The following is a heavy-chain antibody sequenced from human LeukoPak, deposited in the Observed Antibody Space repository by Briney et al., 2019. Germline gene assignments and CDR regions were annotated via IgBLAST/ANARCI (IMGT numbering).Heavy chain of an antibody. Sequence: HPGGSLRLSCAASGFTFSSYAMSWVRQAPGKGLEWVATIKQDAGVNYYVDSVKGRFIISRDNAKNSLYLQLNSLRAEDTAVYFCARWVGGYDYWGQGTLVTVSS. CDR1: GFTFSSYA. J-gene: IGHJ4*02. CDR2: IKQDAGVN. V-gene: IGHV3-7*01. CDR3: ARWVGGYDY. D-gene: IGHD1-26*01.